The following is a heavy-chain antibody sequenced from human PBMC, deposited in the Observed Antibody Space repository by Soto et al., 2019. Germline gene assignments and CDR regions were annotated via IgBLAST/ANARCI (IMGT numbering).Heavy chain of an antibody. Sequence: LQTMSLTSAVYGWTFRGYYWSWIRQPPGKGLEWIGEINHSGSTNYNPSLKSRVTISVDTSKNQFSLKLSSVTAADTAVYYCARGQSSLLLDCWGQGVLVTVSS. V-gene: IGHV4-34*01. CDR1: GWTFRGYY. CDR3: ARGQSSLLLDC. D-gene: IGHD2-8*02. CDR2: INHSGST. J-gene: IGHJ4*02.